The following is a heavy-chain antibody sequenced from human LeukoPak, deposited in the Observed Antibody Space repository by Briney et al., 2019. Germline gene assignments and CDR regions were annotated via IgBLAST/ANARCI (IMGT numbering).Heavy chain of an antibody. CDR1: GYIFIDYY. CDR3: ARDHNWGPDY. J-gene: IGHJ4*02. Sequence: GASVKVSCKASGYIFIDYYMYWVRQAPGQGIEWMGWIHPGRGDTNIAQKFQGRVSLTRDMSISTAYMELSRLTSDDTAVYYCARDHNWGPDYWGQGTLVSVSS. CDR2: IHPGRGDT. D-gene: IGHD7-27*01. V-gene: IGHV1-2*02.